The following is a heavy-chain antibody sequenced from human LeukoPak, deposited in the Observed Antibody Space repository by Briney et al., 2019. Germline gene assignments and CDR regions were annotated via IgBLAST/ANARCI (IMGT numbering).Heavy chain of an antibody. CDR2: INPNTGGT. V-gene: IGHV1-2*06. D-gene: IGHD2-21*01. CDR3: ARAGFQGMILYVVYYMDV. J-gene: IGHJ6*03. CDR1: GYTFTDYF. Sequence: ASVKVSCKASGYTFTDYFIQWVRQAPGQGPEWMGRINPNTGGTNYAQKFQGRVTFTIDTSTNTAYMELSRLRPDDTAVYYCARAGFQGMILYVVYYMDVWGKGTTVTVSS.